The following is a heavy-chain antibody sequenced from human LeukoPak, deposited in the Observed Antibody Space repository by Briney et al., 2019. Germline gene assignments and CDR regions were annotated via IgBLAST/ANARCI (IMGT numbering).Heavy chain of an antibody. D-gene: IGHD3-9*01. CDR1: GFSFTDYP. Sequence: GGSLRLSCATSGFSFTDYPMNWVRQAPGKGLEWISNIRTTAEGAKYAYCADSVKGRVTISRDDGKNTLYLHMNSLRDDDTAVYYCATDQRYAFDYWGQGILVTVSS. V-gene: IGHV3-48*02. CDR2: IRTTAEGAKYA. J-gene: IGHJ4*02. CDR3: ATDQRYAFDY.